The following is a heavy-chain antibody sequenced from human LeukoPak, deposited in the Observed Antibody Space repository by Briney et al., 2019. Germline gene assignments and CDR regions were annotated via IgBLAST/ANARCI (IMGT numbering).Heavy chain of an antibody. CDR1: GFTVSSNY. Sequence: GGSLRLSCAASGFTVSSNYMSWVRQAPGKGLEWVSVIYSGGSTYYADSVKGRFTISRDNSKNTLYLQMNSLRAEDTAVYYCARNFYYGSGSTIPNYFDYWGQGTLVTVSS. CDR2: IYSGGST. J-gene: IGHJ4*02. CDR3: ARNFYYGSGSTIPNYFDY. V-gene: IGHV3-66*01. D-gene: IGHD3-10*01.